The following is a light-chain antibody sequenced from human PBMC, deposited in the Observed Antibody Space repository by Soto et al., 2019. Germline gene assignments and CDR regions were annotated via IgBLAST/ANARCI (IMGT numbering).Light chain of an antibody. CDR3: CSHAGSHVI. CDR2: EVS. V-gene: IGLV2-23*02. J-gene: IGLJ2*01. Sequence: QSALTQPASVSGSPGQSITISCTGTTSDVATYKFVSWYQQHPGIAPKHMIYEVSERPSGVSNRFSGSKSGNTASLTISGLQAEDEADYYCCSHAGSHVIFGGGTKLTVL. CDR1: TSDVATYKF.